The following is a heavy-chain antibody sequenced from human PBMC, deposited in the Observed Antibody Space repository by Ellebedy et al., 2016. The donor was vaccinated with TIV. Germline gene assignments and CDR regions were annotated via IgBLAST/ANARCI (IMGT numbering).Heavy chain of an antibody. Sequence: AASVKVSCKASGCTFSSYAISWVRQAPGQGLEWMGRIIPILGIANYAQKFQERVTITRDMSTSTAYMELSSLRSEDTAVYYCAAGYGDYPGHGMDVWGQGTTVTVSS. D-gene: IGHD4-17*01. CDR2: IIPILGIA. J-gene: IGHJ6*02. CDR3: AAGYGDYPGHGMDV. CDR1: GCTFSSYA. V-gene: IGHV1-69*04.